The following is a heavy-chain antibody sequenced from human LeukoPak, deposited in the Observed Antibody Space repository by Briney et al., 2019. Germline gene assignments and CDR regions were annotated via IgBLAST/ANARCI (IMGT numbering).Heavy chain of an antibody. CDR1: GYSISSGYY. D-gene: IGHD2/OR15-2a*01. V-gene: IGHV4-38-2*02. Sequence: PSETLSLTCTVSGYSISSGYYWDWILQPPGKGLEWIVSIYHSGSTYYNPSLKSRVNISVDTSKNQFSLKLSSVTAADTAVYYCARIGILGDAFDIWGQGTMVTVSS. CDR3: ARIGILGDAFDI. J-gene: IGHJ3*02. CDR2: IYHSGST.